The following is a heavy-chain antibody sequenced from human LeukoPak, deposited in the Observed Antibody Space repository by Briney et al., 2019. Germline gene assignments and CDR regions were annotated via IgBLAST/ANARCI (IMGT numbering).Heavy chain of an antibody. D-gene: IGHD1-14*01. J-gene: IGHJ4*02. V-gene: IGHV3-53*01. CDR2: LYSGGNT. Sequence: GGSLRLSCVVSGFTVSSNYMSWVRQAPGKGLEWVSVLYSGGNTYHADSVKGRFTISRDNSKNTLYLQMNSLRAEDTAVYYCARGKTAPGWYMYYIDYWGQGTLVTVSS. CDR3: ARGKTAPGWYMYYIDY. CDR1: GFTVSSNY.